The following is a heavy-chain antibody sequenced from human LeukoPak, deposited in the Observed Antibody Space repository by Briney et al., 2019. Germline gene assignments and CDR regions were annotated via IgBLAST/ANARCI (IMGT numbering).Heavy chain of an antibody. CDR1: GFTFSSYA. D-gene: IGHD3-10*01. CDR3: ARDHIPVTMVRGVILESNWFDP. Sequence: GSSLRLSCAASGFTFSSYAMHWVRQAPGKGLEWVAVISYDGSNKDYADSVKGRFTISRDNSKNTLYLQMNSLRAEDTAVYYCARDHIPVTMVRGVILESNWFDPWGQGTLVTVSS. V-gene: IGHV3-30*04. CDR2: ISYDGSNK. J-gene: IGHJ5*02.